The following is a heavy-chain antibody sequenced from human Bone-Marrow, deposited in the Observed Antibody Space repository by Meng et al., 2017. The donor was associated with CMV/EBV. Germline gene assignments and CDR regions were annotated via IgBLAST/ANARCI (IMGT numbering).Heavy chain of an antibody. CDR2: ISYDGNNK. CDR3: ARGYWDFWSGYYSFFDY. CDR1: GITFSSYA. V-gene: IGHV3-30*04. D-gene: IGHD3-3*01. J-gene: IGHJ4*02. Sequence: SLNISCAASGITFSSYAMHLGRQAPGKGEEGVAVISYDGNNKYYADPVKGGFTISRDNSKNTLYLQMNSVRAEDTAVYYCARGYWDFWSGYYSFFDYWGQGTVVTVSS.